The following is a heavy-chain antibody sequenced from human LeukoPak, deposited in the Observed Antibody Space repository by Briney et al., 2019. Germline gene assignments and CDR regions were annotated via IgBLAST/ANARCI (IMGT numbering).Heavy chain of an antibody. Sequence: PGGSLRLSCAASGFTFSSYAMHWVRQAPGKGLEWVAVISYDGSNKYYADSVKGRFTISRDNSKNTLYLQMNSLRAEDTAVCYCARALGVDDAFDIWGQGTMVTVSS. CDR2: ISYDGSNK. D-gene: IGHD3-16*01. V-gene: IGHV3-30-3*01. J-gene: IGHJ3*02. CDR1: GFTFSSYA. CDR3: ARALGVDDAFDI.